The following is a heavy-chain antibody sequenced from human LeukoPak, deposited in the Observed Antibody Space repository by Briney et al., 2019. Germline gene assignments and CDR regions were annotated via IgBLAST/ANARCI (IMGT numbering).Heavy chain of an antibody. CDR1: GGSISSYY. CDR3: ARMAVGVVVAATRDYYYYMDV. V-gene: IGHV4-59*12. Sequence: SETLSLTCTVSGGSISSYYWSWIRQPPGKGLEWIGYIYYSGSTNYNPSLKSRATISVDTSKDQFSLKLSSVTAADTAVYYCARMAVGVVVAATRDYYYYMDVWGKGTTVTVSS. D-gene: IGHD2-15*01. J-gene: IGHJ6*03. CDR2: IYYSGST.